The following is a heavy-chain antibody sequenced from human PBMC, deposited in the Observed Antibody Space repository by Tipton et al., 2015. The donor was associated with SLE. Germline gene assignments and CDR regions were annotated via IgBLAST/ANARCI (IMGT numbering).Heavy chain of an antibody. Sequence: TLSLTCTVSDGSISSYYWSWIRQPPGKGLEWIGYIYYSGSTNYNPSLKSRVTISVDTSKNQFSLKLSSVTAADTAVYYCARGGLGVSYYYYMDVWGKGTTVTVSS. CDR3: ARGGLGVSYYYYMDV. V-gene: IGHV4-59*01. CDR1: DGSISSYY. J-gene: IGHJ6*03. CDR2: IYYSGST. D-gene: IGHD1-26*01.